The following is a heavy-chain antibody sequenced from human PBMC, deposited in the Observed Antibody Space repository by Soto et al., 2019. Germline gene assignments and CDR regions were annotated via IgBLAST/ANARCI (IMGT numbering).Heavy chain of an antibody. CDR3: AKERLARGFDY. CDR2: ISGGGDNT. V-gene: IGHV3-23*01. CDR1: GFTFSNYA. Sequence: AGGSLRLCCEASGFTFSNYAMNWVRQAPGKGLEWVLGISGGGDNTYYAGSVKGRFTISRDNSKNTVFLQMNSLRAEDTAVYYCAKERLARGFDYWGQGTLVTVSS. J-gene: IGHJ4*02.